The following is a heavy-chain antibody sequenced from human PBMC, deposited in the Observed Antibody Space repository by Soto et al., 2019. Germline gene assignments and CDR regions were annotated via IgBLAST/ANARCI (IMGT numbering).Heavy chain of an antibody. CDR2: ISWNSGSI. CDR3: AKDSHDYIWGYIPGDAFDI. CDR1: GFTFDDYA. J-gene: IGHJ3*02. D-gene: IGHD3-16*01. Sequence: GGSLRLSCAASGFTFDDYAMHWVRQAPGKGLEWVSGISWNSGSIGYADSVKGRFTISRDNAKNSLYLQMNSLRAEDTALYYCAKDSHDYIWGYIPGDAFDIWGQGTMVTVSS. V-gene: IGHV3-9*01.